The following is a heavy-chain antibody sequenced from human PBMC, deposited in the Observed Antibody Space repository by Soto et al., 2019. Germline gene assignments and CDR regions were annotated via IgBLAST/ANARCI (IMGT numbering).Heavy chain of an antibody. V-gene: IGHV3-74*01. CDR3: ARVRYYDSSGYVFDY. Sequence: GGSLRLSCAASGFTFSSYWMHWVRQAPGKGLVWVSRINSDGSSTSYADSVKGRFTISRDNAKNTLYLQMNSLRAEDTAVYYCARVRYYDSSGYVFDYWGQGTLVTVSS. CDR1: GFTFSSYW. J-gene: IGHJ4*02. D-gene: IGHD3-22*01. CDR2: INSDGSST.